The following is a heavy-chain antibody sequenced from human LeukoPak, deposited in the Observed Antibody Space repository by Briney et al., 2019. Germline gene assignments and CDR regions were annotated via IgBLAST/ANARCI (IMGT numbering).Heavy chain of an antibody. CDR2: IYHSGSN. V-gene: IGHV4-38-2*01. Sequence: SETLSLTCAVPGYSISSGYYWGWIRQPPGKGLEWIGCIYHSGSNYYNPSLKRRVTISVDTSKNQFSLKPSSVTAADTAVYYCARLDIVVVPAAIGIHDAFDIWGQGTMVTVSS. J-gene: IGHJ3*02. CDR1: GYSISSGYY. CDR3: ARLDIVVVPAAIGIHDAFDI. D-gene: IGHD2-2*02.